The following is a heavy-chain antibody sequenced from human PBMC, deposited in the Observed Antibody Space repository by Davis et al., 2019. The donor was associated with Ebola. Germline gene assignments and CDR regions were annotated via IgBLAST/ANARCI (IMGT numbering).Heavy chain of an antibody. CDR3: AKGRTIPLALDF. CDR2: ISWNSDSI. J-gene: IGHJ4*02. Sequence: SLKISCAASGFTFSNFGMSWVRQAPGKGLEWVSGISWNSDSIVYADSVKGRFTISRDNAKNSLYLQMNSLRGEDTALYYCAKGRTIPLALDFWGQGTMVTVSS. V-gene: IGHV3-9*01. CDR1: GFTFSNFG. D-gene: IGHD2-2*02.